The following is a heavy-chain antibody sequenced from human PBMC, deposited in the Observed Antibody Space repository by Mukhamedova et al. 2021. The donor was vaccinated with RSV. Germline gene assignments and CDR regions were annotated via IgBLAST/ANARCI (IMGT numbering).Heavy chain of an antibody. CDR2: IIPAVGIT. J-gene: IGHJ4*02. V-gene: IGHV1-69*01. Sequence: EYMGEIIPAVGITNYAQKFQGRFTIIADGSTDTAYMELRSLTSEATAVYFCARAGSGWYMFWGPGTLVTVSS. CDR3: ARAGSGWYMF. D-gene: IGHD6-19*01.